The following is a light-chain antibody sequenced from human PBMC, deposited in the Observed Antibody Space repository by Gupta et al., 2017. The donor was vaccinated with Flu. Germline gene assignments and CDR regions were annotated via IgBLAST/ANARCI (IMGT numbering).Light chain of an antibody. CDR1: QRINHY. V-gene: IGKV1-39*01. CDR2: GVS. J-gene: IGKJ4*01. Sequence: DIQLTQSPSSLSASVGDRVTITCRASQRINHYLNWYQHKPGKAPKPLLYGVSRLQSGVPSRFSGSGSGTDFTLAISKLQPEDFATYYCQQCVDTPLTFGRGTKLEI. CDR3: QQCVDTPLT.